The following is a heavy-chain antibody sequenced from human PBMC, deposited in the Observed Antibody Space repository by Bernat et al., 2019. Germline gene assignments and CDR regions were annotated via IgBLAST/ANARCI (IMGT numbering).Heavy chain of an antibody. Sequence: QVQLVQSGAEVKKPGASVKVSCKASGYTFTSYGISWVRQAPGQGLEWMGWISAYNGNTKYSQKFQGRVTITRDTSASTAYMELSSLRSEDTAVYYCARAFGWFGELLMGYWGQGTLVTVSS. CDR1: GYTFTSYG. D-gene: IGHD3-10*01. V-gene: IGHV1-18*01. J-gene: IGHJ4*02. CDR2: ISAYNGNT. CDR3: ARAFGWFGELLMGY.